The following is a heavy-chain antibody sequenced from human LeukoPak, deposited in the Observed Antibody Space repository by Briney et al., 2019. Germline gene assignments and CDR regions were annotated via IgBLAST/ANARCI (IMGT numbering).Heavy chain of an antibody. J-gene: IGHJ4*02. CDR2: MNPNSGNT. D-gene: IGHD1-26*01. CDR3: ARGRKPGGMVGAPPGGY. Sequence: GASVKVSCKASGGTFSSYAISWVRQATGQGLEWMGWMNPNSGNTGYAQKFQGRVTMTRNTSISTAYMELSSLRSEDTAVYYCARGRKPGGMVGAPPGGYWGQGTLVTVSS. V-gene: IGHV1-8*02. CDR1: GGTFSSYA.